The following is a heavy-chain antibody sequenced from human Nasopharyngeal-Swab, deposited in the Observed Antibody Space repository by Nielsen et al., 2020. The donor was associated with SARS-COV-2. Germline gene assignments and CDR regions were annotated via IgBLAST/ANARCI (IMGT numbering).Heavy chain of an antibody. Sequence: WVRQAPGQGLEWMGGIIPIFGTANYAQKFQGRVTITADESTSTAYMELSSLRSEDTAVYYCARSGREGYKDVWGKGTTVTVSS. J-gene: IGHJ6*03. CDR3: ARSGREGYKDV. V-gene: IGHV1-69*01. D-gene: IGHD3-3*01. CDR2: IIPIFGTA.